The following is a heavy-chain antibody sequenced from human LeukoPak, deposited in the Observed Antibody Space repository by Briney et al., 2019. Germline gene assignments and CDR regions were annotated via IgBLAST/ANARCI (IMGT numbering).Heavy chain of an antibody. CDR2: ISSSGSTI. J-gene: IGHJ4*02. V-gene: IGHV3-48*04. CDR1: GFTFNTYT. D-gene: IGHD3-3*01. Sequence: GGSLRLSCAASGFTFNTYTMNWVRQAPGKGLEWVSYISSSGSTIYYADSVKGRFTISRDNAKNSLYLQMNSLRAEDTAVYYCARGEFWSGYYLDYWGQGTLVTVSS. CDR3: ARGEFWSGYYLDY.